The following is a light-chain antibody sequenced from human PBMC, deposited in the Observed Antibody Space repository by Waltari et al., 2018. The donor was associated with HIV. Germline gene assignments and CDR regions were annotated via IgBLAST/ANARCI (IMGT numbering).Light chain of an antibody. J-gene: IGLJ2*01. CDR1: EVGDRY. CDR3: QARDSSTVV. CDR2: QDT. Sequence: SYELTQPPSVSVSPGQTARISCSADEVGDRYACWYQQKPGQSPLLVIYQDTKRPSGIPERFSGSNSGNTATLTISGTQAMDEADYYCQARDSSTVVFGGGTKLTVL. V-gene: IGLV3-1*01.